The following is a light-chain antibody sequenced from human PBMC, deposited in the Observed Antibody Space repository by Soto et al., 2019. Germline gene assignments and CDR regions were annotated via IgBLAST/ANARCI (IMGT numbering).Light chain of an antibody. J-gene: IGLJ1*01. CDR1: SSNIGAGYD. CDR2: ANN. V-gene: IGLV1-40*01. Sequence: QSVLTQPPSVSGAPGQRVTISCSGSSSNIGAGYDVHWYQQLPGKAPKLLIYANNNRPSGVPDRFSGSKSVTSASLAIAGLQDEDEADYYCQSYDNIMTVFGTGPKGTVI. CDR3: QSYDNIMTV.